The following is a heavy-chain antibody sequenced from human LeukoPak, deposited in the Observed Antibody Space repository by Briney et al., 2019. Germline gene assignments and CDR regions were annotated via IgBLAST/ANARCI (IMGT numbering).Heavy chain of an antibody. D-gene: IGHD3-22*01. J-gene: IGHJ3*02. CDR1: GYTFTSYG. V-gene: IGHV1-18*03. Sequence: ASVKVSCKASGYTFTSYGISWVRQAPGQGLEWMGWISAYNGNTNYAQKLQGRVTMTTDTSTSTAYMELSSLRSEDMAVYYCARDYYDSSGGDHSFDIWGQGTMVTVSS. CDR2: ISAYNGNT. CDR3: ARDYYDSSGGDHSFDI.